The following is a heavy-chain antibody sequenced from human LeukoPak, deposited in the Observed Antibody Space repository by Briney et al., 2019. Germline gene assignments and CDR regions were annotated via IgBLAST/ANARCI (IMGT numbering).Heavy chain of an antibody. V-gene: IGHV1-18*01. J-gene: IGHJ6*02. CDR3: ARGRGVLWFGELSYYYYYYGMDV. D-gene: IGHD3-10*01. Sequence: GASVKVSCKASGYTFTSYGISWVRQAPGQGLEWMGWISAYNGNTNYAQKLQGRVTMTTDTSTSTAYMELRSLRSDDTAVYYCARGRGVLWFGELSYYYYYYGMDVWGQGTTVTVSS. CDR2: ISAYNGNT. CDR1: GYTFTSYG.